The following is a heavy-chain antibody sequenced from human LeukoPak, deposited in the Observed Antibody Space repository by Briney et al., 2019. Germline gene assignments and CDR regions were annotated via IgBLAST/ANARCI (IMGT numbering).Heavy chain of an antibody. CDR1: GGSIDSGDDY. J-gene: IGHJ4*02. D-gene: IGHD3-3*01. V-gene: IGHV4-61*02. CDR2: IYRTGST. CDR3: ARQGRGRFLEWLSSGGFDY. Sequence: PSETLSLTCTVSGGSIDSGDDYWSWIRQPAGKGLEFIGRIYRTGSTTSNPSLQDRLTISIDTSKNQFSLKLSSVTAADTAVYYCARQGRGRFLEWLSSGGFDYWGQGTLVTVSS.